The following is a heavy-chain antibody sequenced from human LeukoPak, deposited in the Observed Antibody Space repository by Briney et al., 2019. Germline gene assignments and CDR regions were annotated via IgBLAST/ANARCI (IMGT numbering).Heavy chain of an antibody. J-gene: IGHJ4*02. CDR2: ISYDGSNK. V-gene: IGHV3-30-3*01. CDR3: ARDLSSSWRASLVDY. D-gene: IGHD6-13*01. CDR1: GFTFSSYA. Sequence: PGGSLRLSCAASGFTFSSYAMHWVRQAPGKGLEWVAVISYDGSNKYYADSVKGRFTISRDNSKNTLCLQMNSLRAEDTAVYYCARDLSSSWRASLVDYWGQGTLVTVSS.